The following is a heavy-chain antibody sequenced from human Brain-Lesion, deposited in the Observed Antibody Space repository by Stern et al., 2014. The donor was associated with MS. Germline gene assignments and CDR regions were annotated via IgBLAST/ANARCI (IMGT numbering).Heavy chain of an antibody. CDR1: GFSLRSYW. J-gene: IGHJ6*02. V-gene: IGHV3-7*01. Sequence: EVQLVESGGGLVQPGGSLRLSCAGSGFSLRSYWMSWVRPAPGKGPELVATIKQDGSERYYVDSVKGRFTISRDNSKNSVFLQMNSLRVDDTSVYYCARDCGSGSCYQTQYYYGVDVWGQGTTVIVSS. CDR3: ARDCGSGSCYQTQYYYGVDV. D-gene: IGHD2-15*01. CDR2: IKQDGSER.